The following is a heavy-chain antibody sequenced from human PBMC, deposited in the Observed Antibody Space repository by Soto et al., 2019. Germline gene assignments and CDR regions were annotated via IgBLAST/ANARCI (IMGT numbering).Heavy chain of an antibody. D-gene: IGHD3-16*02. V-gene: IGHV4-34*01. Sequence: PSETLSLTCAVYGGSFSGYYWSWIRQPPGKGLEWIGEINHSGSTNYNPSLKSRVTISVDTSKNQFSLKLSSVTAADTAVYYCARKAYDYVWGSYPSLAGRFGPWGQGTLVTVSS. CDR2: INHSGST. CDR1: GGSFSGYY. CDR3: ARKAYDYVWGSYPSLAGRFGP. J-gene: IGHJ5*02.